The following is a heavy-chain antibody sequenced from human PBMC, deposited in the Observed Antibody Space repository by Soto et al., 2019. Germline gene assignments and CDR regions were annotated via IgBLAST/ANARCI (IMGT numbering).Heavy chain of an antibody. D-gene: IGHD3-10*01. J-gene: IGHJ5*02. CDR2: VNHSGEA. V-gene: IGHV4-34*01. Sequence: SETLSLTCGVYCVSFRNYYWIWVRQPPGKGLEWIGEVNHSGEATYNPSLQSRITISLDTSNNQFSLNMTSVTAADTAMYFCTRADGFPGSWFEPWGQGTQVTVSS. CDR3: TRADGFPGSWFEP. CDR1: CVSFRNYY.